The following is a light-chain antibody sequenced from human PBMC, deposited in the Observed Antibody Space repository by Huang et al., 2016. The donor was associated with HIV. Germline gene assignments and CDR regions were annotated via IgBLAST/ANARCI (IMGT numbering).Light chain of an antibody. CDR1: QDISNY. CDR2: AAS. CDR3: QKYNSAPLS. J-gene: IGKJ3*01. V-gene: IGKV1-27*01. Sequence: DIQMTQSPSSLSASVGDRVTITCRASQDISNYLAWYQQKPEKVPKLLIYAASTLQSGVPSRFSSSGSGTDFTLTISSLQPEDVATYYCQKYNSAPLSFGPGTKVDIK.